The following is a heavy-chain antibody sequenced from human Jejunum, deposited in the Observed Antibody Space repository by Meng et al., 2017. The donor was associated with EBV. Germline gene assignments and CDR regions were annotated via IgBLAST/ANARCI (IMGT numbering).Heavy chain of an antibody. Sequence: EVQRVGVGGGLVQPGGSLRLSCVGSGYTFSNYWMHWVRQTPGKGLVWVSRINEDGTHTDYADSVKGRFTISRDNAKNTLTLQMNSLRVEDTAVYYCSRDLRGPFDYWGQGTLVTVSS. J-gene: IGHJ4*02. CDR3: SRDLRGPFDY. CDR2: INEDGTHT. V-gene: IGHV3-74*01. D-gene: IGHD3-16*01. CDR1: GYTFSNYW.